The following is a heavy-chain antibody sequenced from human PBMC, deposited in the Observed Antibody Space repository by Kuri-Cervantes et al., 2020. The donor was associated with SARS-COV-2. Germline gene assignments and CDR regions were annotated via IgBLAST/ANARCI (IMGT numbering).Heavy chain of an antibody. D-gene: IGHD1-26*01. Sequence: GESLKISCAASGFTFSGYSMNWIRQAPGKGLEWVASIDSSSYYIYHADSVKGRLTISRDNAKTSLYLQMNSLKPEDTAVYYCARALPWDLRGNDAFDIWGQGTMVTVSS. CDR3: ARALPWDLRGNDAFDI. CDR1: GFTFSGYS. CDR2: IDSSSYYI. V-gene: IGHV3-21*01. J-gene: IGHJ3*02.